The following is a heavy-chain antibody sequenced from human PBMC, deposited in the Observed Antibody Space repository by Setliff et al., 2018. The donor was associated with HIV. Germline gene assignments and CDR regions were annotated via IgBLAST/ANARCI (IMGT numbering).Heavy chain of an antibody. CDR3: ARGPPIVVVPAALLTFDY. J-gene: IGHJ4*02. V-gene: IGHV1-18*01. CDR2: ISAYNGNT. Sequence: ASVKVSCKASGYTFTSYGISWVRQAPGQGLEWMGWISAYNGNTNYAQKLQGRVTMTTDTSTSTAYMKLRSLRSDDTAVYYCARGPPIVVVPAALLTFDYWGQGTLVTVSS. D-gene: IGHD2-2*01. CDR1: GYTFTSYG.